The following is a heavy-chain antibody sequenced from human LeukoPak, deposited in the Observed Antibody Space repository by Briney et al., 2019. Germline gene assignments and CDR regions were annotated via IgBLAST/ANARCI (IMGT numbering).Heavy chain of an antibody. D-gene: IGHD2-15*01. CDR1: GGSISSY. J-gene: IGHJ4*02. V-gene: IGHV4-4*07. CDR2: IYGSGST. CDR3: ARRRGYCSGGSCYSDYFDY. Sequence: SETLSLTCTVSGGSISSYWSWIRQPAGKGLEWIGRIYGSGSTTYNPSLKSRVTMSLDMSKNQFFLKLSSVTAADTAMYYCARRRGYCSGGSCYSDYFDYWGQGTLVTVSS.